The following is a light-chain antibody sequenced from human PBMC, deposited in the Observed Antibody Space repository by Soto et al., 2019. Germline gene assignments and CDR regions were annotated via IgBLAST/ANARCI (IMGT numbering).Light chain of an antibody. Sequence: QSVLTQPASVSGSAGQSITSSCTGTSSEAGNYNFVSWYQQHPGKAPKVIIYEDSTRPSGVSNRISGSKSGNTASLTISGLQAEDEADYYCCSYAGSSTSWVFGGGTKLTVL. CDR3: CSYAGSSTSWV. J-gene: IGLJ3*02. CDR1: SSEAGNYNF. V-gene: IGLV2-23*01. CDR2: EDS.